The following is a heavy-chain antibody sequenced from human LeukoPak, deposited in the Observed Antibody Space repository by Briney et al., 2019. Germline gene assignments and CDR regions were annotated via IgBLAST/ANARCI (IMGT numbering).Heavy chain of an antibody. V-gene: IGHV1-18*01. CDR2: ISGYNGNT. CDR1: GYTFSSYG. D-gene: IGHD6-19*01. Sequence: GASVKVSCKASGYTFSSYGVTWVRQAPGQGLEWMGWISGYNGNTKYAPKFQGRVTMTTDTPTTTAFMELRSLTSDDTAVYYCAGGPDSSGSTWFDPWGQGTLVTVSS. CDR3: AGGPDSSGSTWFDP. J-gene: IGHJ5*02.